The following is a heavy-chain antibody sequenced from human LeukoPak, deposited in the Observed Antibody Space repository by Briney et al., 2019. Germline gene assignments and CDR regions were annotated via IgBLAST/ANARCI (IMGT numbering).Heavy chain of an antibody. CDR2: IDYSGST. CDR3: ARDEFLEWLSPPYYGMDV. Sequence: SETLSLTCAVSGGSISSGDYCWSWIRQPPGKGLEWIGYIDYSGSTYYNPSLKSRATISVDTSKNQFSLKLSSVTAADTAVYYCARDEFLEWLSPPYYGMDVWGQGTTVTVSS. J-gene: IGHJ6*02. V-gene: IGHV4-30-4*01. CDR1: GGSISSGDYC. D-gene: IGHD3-3*01.